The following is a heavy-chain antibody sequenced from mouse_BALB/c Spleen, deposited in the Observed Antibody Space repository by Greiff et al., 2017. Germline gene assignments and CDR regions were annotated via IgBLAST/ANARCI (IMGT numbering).Heavy chain of an antibody. V-gene: IGHV1-4*01. D-gene: IGHD2-2*01. J-gene: IGHJ4*01. Sequence: VKLLESGAELARPGASVKMSCKASGYTFTSYTMHWVKQRPGQGLEWIGYINPSSGYTNYNQKFKDKATLTADKSSSTAYMQLSSLTSEDSAVYYCARDSGYDGPYYYAMDYWGQGTSVTVSS. CDR3: ARDSGYDGPYYYAMDY. CDR2: INPSSGYT. CDR1: GYTFTSYT.